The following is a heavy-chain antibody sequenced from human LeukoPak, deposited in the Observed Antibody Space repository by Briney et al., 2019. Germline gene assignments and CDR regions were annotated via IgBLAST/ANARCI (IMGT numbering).Heavy chain of an antibody. V-gene: IGHV3-48*03. D-gene: IGHD1-26*01. CDR3: ARGGDTGSYSKF. Sequence: GGSLRLSCAASGFTFSNYEMNWVRRAPGKGLEWISYIKSSGTTVYYADSVKGRFTISRDNAKNSLYLQMNSLRAEDTAVYYCARGGDTGSYSKFRGQGTLVTVSS. J-gene: IGHJ4*02. CDR1: GFTFSNYE. CDR2: IKSSGTTV.